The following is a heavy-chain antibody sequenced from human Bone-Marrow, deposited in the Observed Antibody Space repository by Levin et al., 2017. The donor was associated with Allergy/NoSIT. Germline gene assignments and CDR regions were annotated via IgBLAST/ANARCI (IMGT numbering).Heavy chain of an antibody. D-gene: IGHD3-3*01. CDR2: ISSSSSTI. J-gene: IGHJ3*02. CDR3: ASLGITIFGVVIYDAFDI. V-gene: IGHV3-48*02. CDR1: GFTFSSYS. Sequence: LSLTCAASGFTFSSYSMNWVRQAPGKGLEWVSYISSSSSTIYYADSVKGRFTISRDNAKNSLYLQMNSLRDEDTAVYYCASLGITIFGVVIYDAFDIWGQGTMVTVSS.